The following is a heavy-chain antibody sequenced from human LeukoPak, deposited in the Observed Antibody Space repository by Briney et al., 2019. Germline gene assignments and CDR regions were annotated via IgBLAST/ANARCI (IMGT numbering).Heavy chain of an antibody. V-gene: IGHV4-31*03. Sequence: SETLSPTCTVSGGSISSGGYYWSWIRQHPGKGLEWIGYIYYSGSTYYNPSLKSRVTISVDTSKNQFSLKLSSVTAADTAVYYCARVGIGYCSSTSCHRWNWFDPWGQGTLVTVSS. D-gene: IGHD2-2*01. CDR1: GGSISSGGYY. J-gene: IGHJ5*02. CDR2: IYYSGST. CDR3: ARVGIGYCSSTSCHRWNWFDP.